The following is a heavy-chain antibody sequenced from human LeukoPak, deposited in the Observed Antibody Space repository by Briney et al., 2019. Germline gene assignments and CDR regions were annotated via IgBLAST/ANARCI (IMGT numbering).Heavy chain of an antibody. D-gene: IGHD2-21*01. V-gene: IGHV4-38-2*02. Sequence: SETLSLTCTVSGYSISSGYYWGWIRQPPGKGLEWIGSIYHSGSTYYNPSLKSRVTISVDTSKNQFSLKLSSVTAADTAVYYCARGVVIAPQTFDYWGQGTLVTVSS. CDR1: GYSISSGYY. CDR3: ARGVVIAPQTFDY. CDR2: IYHSGST. J-gene: IGHJ4*02.